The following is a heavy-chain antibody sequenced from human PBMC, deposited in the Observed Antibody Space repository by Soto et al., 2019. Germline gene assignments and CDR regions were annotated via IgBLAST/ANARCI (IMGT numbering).Heavy chain of an antibody. CDR3: TTGPLRSSFWSGYRYYYYMDV. Sequence: GGSLRLSCAASGFTFSNAWMSWVRQAPGKGLEWVGRIKSKTDGGTTDYAAPVKGRFTISRDDSKNTLYLQMNSLKTEDTAVYYCTTGPLRSSFWSGYRYYYYMDVWGKGTRVTVSS. V-gene: IGHV3-15*01. D-gene: IGHD3-3*01. CDR1: GFTFSNAW. J-gene: IGHJ6*03. CDR2: IKSKTDGGTT.